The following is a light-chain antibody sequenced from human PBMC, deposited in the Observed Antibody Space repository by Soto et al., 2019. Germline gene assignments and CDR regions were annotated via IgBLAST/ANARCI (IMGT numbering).Light chain of an antibody. J-gene: IGKJ2*01. V-gene: IGKV3-20*01. CDR1: QSVSRSY. Sequence: DIVLTQSPGTLSLSPGERATLSSRASQSVSRSYLAWYQQKPGQATRSLIYGASSRATGITDRFSGSGYGTDFTLTISRLEPEDFAEYYCQQYGSLSYTCEQGTKLEIK. CDR3: QQYGSLSYT. CDR2: GAS.